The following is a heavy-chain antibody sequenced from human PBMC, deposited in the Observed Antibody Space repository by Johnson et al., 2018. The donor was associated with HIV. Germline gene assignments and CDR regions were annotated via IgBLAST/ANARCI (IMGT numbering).Heavy chain of an antibody. Sequence: EVQLVESGGGLVKPGGSLRLSCAASGFTFSDYYMSWVRQAPGKGLEWVSVIYSGGSTYYADSVKGRFTISRDNSKNTLYLQMNSLRAEDTAVYYCAKDITMIRAGAFDIWGQGTMVTVSS. CDR2: IYSGGST. CDR1: GFTFSDYY. J-gene: IGHJ3*02. CDR3: AKDITMIRAGAFDI. V-gene: IGHV3-66*01. D-gene: IGHD3-22*01.